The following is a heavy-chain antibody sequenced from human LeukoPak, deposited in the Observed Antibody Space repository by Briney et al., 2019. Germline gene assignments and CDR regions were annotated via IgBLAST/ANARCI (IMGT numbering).Heavy chain of an antibody. J-gene: IGHJ4*02. D-gene: IGHD2-2*01. CDR3: AKEGYCSSTSCSSEYYFDY. CDR2: ISGSGGST. CDR1: GFTFSSYA. Sequence: GGSLRLSCAVSGFTFSSYAMSWVRQAPGKGLEWVSAISGSGGSTYYADSVKGRFTISRDNSKNTLYLQMNSLRAEDTAVYYCAKEGYCSSTSCSSEYYFDYWGQGTLVTVSS. V-gene: IGHV3-23*01.